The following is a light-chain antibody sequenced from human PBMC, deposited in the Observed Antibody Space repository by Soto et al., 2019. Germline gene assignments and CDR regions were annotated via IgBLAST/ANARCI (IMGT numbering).Light chain of an antibody. J-gene: IGKJ4*01. V-gene: IGKV1-5*01. Sequence: DIQMTQSPSTLSASVGDRVTITCRASQSISSRLAWYQLKPGKAPKLLISDASSLERGVPSTFSGSGSGTEFTLTISTLQPDDFATYFCQQLERYPSTFGGGTKVEIK. CDR1: QSISSR. CDR2: DAS. CDR3: QQLERYPST.